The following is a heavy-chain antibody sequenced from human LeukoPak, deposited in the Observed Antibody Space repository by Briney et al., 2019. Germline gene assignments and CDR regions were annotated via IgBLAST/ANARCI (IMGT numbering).Heavy chain of an antibody. CDR1: GFAFSSYW. CDR2: INSDGSST. V-gene: IGHV3-74*01. J-gene: IGHJ4*02. D-gene: IGHD2-2*01. Sequence: GGSLRLSCAASGFAFSSYWMHWVRQAPGKGLVWVSRINSDGSSTTYADSVKGRFTISRDNAKNTLYLQMNSLRAADTALYYCARDPRSTVPAAFDYWGQGTLVTVSS. CDR3: ARDPRSTVPAAFDY.